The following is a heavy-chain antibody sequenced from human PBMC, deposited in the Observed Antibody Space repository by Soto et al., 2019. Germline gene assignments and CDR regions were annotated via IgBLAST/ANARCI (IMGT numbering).Heavy chain of an antibody. Sequence: GGSLRLSCAASGFTFSSYGMHWVRQAPGKGLEWVAVISYDGSNKYYADSVKGRFTISRDNSKNTLYLQMNSLRAEDTAVYYCAKGIGYCSSTSCYAIDYWGQGTLVTVSS. V-gene: IGHV3-30*18. J-gene: IGHJ4*02. CDR2: ISYDGSNK. D-gene: IGHD2-2*01. CDR3: AKGIGYCSSTSCYAIDY. CDR1: GFTFSSYG.